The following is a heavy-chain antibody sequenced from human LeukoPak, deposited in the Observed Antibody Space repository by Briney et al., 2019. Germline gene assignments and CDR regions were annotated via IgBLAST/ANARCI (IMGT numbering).Heavy chain of an antibody. V-gene: IGHV1-2*02. CDR2: INPNSGGT. J-gene: IGHJ6*03. Sequence: ASVGVSCKAAGYTFTGYYMHWVRQAPGQGLEWMGWINPNSGGTNYAQKFQGRVTMTRDTSISTAYMELSRLRSDDTAVYYCARQYYDFWSGYVDYYYMDVWGKGTTVTVSS. D-gene: IGHD3-3*01. CDR3: ARQYYDFWSGYVDYYYMDV. CDR1: GYTFTGYY.